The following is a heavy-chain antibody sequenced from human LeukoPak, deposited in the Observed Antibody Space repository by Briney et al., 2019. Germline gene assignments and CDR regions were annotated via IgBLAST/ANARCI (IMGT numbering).Heavy chain of an antibody. CDR1: GGSFSGYY. Sequence: PSETLSLTCAVYGGSFSGYYWSWIRQHPGKGLEWIGYIYYSGSTYYNPSLKSRVTISVDTSKNQFSLKLSSVTAADTAVYYCAREVGVVVPAAIRYFDYWGQGTLVTVSS. V-gene: IGHV4-31*11. CDR2: IYYSGST. J-gene: IGHJ4*02. CDR3: AREVGVVVPAAIRYFDY. D-gene: IGHD2-2*01.